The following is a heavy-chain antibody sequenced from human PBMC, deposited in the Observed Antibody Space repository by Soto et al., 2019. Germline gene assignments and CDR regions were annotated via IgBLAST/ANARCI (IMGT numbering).Heavy chain of an antibody. CDR3: ARHEVGGIYFDY. Sequence: SETLSLTCTVSGGSISSYYWTWIRQPPGKGLEWIGYIYYSGSTNYNPSLKSRVSISVDTSKNQFSLKLSSVTAADTAVYYCARHEVGGIYFDYWGQGTLVTVSS. CDR2: IYYSGST. V-gene: IGHV4-59*08. J-gene: IGHJ4*02. CDR1: GGSISSYY. D-gene: IGHD3-10*01.